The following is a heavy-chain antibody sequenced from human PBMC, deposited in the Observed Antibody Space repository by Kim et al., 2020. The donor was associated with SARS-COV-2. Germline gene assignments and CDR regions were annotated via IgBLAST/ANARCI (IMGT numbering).Heavy chain of an antibody. Sequence: GNEYYADSGKGRFIISRDNAKNTVYLQMTSLRGEDTAVYYCARGEFSAYAAWGQGTLVTVSS. J-gene: IGHJ5*02. CDR2: GNE. D-gene: IGHD5-12*01. CDR3: ARGEFSAYAA. V-gene: IGHV3-30*03.